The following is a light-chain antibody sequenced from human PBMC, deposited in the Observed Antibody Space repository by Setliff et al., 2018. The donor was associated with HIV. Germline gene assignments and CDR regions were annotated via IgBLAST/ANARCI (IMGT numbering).Light chain of an antibody. V-gene: IGLV2-14*02. CDR1: SSDVGSYNL. J-gene: IGLJ3*02. CDR3: SSYRSSSTPVV. CDR2: DVS. Sequence: QSALTQPASVSGSPGQSITISCTGTSSDVGSYNLVSWYQQHPGKAPKLMIYDVSNRPAGLSNRFSGSKSGNTASLTISWLQAEDEADYYCSSYRSSSTPVVFGGGTKVTVL.